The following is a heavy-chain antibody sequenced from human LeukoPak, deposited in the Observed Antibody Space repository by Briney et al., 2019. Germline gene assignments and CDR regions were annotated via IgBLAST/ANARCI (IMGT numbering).Heavy chain of an antibody. V-gene: IGHV3-23*01. CDR3: AKTRPLDSSSWSHGDY. Sequence: GGSLRLSCAASGFTFDSYSMNWVRRAPGKGLEWVSAISGSGDSTYYGDSVKGRFTISRDNSKNTLYLQMNSLRAEDTAVYYCAKTRPLDSSSWSHGDYWGQGTLVTVSS. CDR1: GFTFDSYS. CDR2: ISGSGDST. J-gene: IGHJ4*02. D-gene: IGHD6-13*01.